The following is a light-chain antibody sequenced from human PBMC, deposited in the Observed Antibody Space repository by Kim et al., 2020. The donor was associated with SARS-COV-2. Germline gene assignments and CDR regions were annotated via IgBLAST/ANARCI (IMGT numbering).Light chain of an antibody. V-gene: IGKV4-1*01. CDR3: QQFYTTPLT. Sequence: ATINCKSSQTILYTSNNDNNLAWYQHKPGQPPKLLIYWASTRESGVPDRFSGSGSGTDFTLTISSLQAEDVAVYYCQQFYTTPLTFGGGTNVDIK. J-gene: IGKJ4*01. CDR1: QTILYTSNNDNN. CDR2: WAS.